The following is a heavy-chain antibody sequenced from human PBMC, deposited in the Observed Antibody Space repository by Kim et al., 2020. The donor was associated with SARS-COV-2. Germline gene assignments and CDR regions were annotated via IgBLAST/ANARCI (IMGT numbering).Heavy chain of an antibody. CDR1: GGTFSGYA. CDR2: IIPIFGTT. V-gene: IGHV1-69*13. Sequence: SVKVSCKASGGTFSGYAISWVRQAPGQGREWMGGIIPIFGTTNYAQKFQGRVTITADESTSTAYMELSSLRSEDTAVYYCARNQADCSTTSCYYYAMDV. CDR3: ARNQADCSTTSCYYYAMDV. D-gene: IGHD2-2*01. J-gene: IGHJ6*01.